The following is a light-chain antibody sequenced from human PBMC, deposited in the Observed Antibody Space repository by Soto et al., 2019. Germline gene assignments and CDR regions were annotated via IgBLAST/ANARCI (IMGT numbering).Light chain of an antibody. Sequence: QSALTQPPSASGSPGQSVTISCTGTSSDVAGYNYVSWYQHHPGKAPKLMIYDVRKRPSGVPDRFTGSKSGNTASLTVSGLQADDEADYYRSSYAGTNSLVFGGGTKLTVL. CDR1: SSDVAGYNY. CDR2: DVR. V-gene: IGLV2-8*01. CDR3: SSYAGTNSLV. J-gene: IGLJ2*01.